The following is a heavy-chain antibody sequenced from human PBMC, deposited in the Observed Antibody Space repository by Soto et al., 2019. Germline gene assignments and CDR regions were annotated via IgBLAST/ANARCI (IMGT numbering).Heavy chain of an antibody. V-gene: IGHV3-23*01. Sequence: EVQLLESGGGLVQPGGSLRLSCAASGITFSSYAMSWVRQAPGKGLEWVSAISTSGDSTYYADSVKGRFTISRDNSKNTLELQRNRPRDQYTAGYYGAKGAGGVATWVYFLCWGQGTLLTVSS. CDR3: AKGAGGVATWVYFLC. J-gene: IGHJ4*02. CDR2: ISTSGDST. CDR1: GITFSSYA. D-gene: IGHD5-12*01.